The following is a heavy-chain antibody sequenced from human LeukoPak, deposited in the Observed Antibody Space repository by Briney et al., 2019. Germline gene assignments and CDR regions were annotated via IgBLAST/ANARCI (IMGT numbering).Heavy chain of an antibody. V-gene: IGHV3-66*01. CDR3: ARDSDGPFDY. CDR1: GFTVSSNY. J-gene: IGHJ4*02. CDR2: IYSGGST. Sequence: PGGSLRLSCAASGFTVSSNYMSWVRQAPGKGLEWVSVIYSGGSTYYADSVKGRFTISRDNSKNTLYLQINSLRAEDTAVYYCARDSDGPFDYWGQGTLVTVSS.